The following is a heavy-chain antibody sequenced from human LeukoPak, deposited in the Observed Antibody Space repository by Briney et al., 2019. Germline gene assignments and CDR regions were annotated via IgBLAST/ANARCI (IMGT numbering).Heavy chain of an antibody. Sequence: GGSLRLSCAASGFTFSSYAMSWVRQAPGKGLEWVSVIYSGGSTYYADSVKGRFTISRDNSKNTLYLQMNSLRAEDTAVYYCARGYDYLLDYWGQGTLVTVSS. CDR3: ARGYDYLLDY. D-gene: IGHD3-16*01. CDR2: IYSGGST. J-gene: IGHJ4*02. CDR1: GFTFSSYA. V-gene: IGHV3-66*01.